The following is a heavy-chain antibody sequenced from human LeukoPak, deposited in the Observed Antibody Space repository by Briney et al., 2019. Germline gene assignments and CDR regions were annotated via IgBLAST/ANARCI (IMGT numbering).Heavy chain of an antibody. D-gene: IGHD3-3*02. CDR2: INPNSGGT. J-gene: IGHJ4*02. CDR3: ARVHFWSGSFGY. V-gene: IGHV1-2*02. CDR1: GYTFTGYY. Sequence: GASVKVSCKATGYTFTGYYMHWVRQAPGQGLEWMGWINPNSGGTNYAQKFQGRVTMTRDTSISTAYMELSRLRSDDTAVYYCARVHFWSGSFGYWGQGTLVTVSS.